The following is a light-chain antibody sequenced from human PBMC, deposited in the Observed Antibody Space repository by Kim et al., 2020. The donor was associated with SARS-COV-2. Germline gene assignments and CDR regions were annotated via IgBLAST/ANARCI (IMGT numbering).Light chain of an antibody. CDR2: AAS. J-gene: IGKJ4*01. CDR1: QGSSSW. V-gene: IGKV1-12*01. CDR3: QQDNSFPLT. Sequence: ASVGDRVSITCRASQGSSSWLAWYQQKTGKDPKLLIYAASSLQSGVPSRFSGSGSGTGFTLTISSLQPEDFATYYCQQDNSFPLTFGGGTKVDIK.